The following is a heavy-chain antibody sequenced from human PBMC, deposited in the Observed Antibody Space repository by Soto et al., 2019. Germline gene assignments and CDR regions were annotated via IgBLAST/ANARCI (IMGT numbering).Heavy chain of an antibody. D-gene: IGHD6-6*01. V-gene: IGHV1-2*02. CDR1: GYTFTGYY. J-gene: IGHJ5*02. CDR2: INPNSGGT. CDR3: ARDESGVGTTYSSSARWFDP. Sequence: ASVKVSCKASGYTFTGYYMHWVRQAPGQGLEWMGWINPNSGGTNYAQKFQGRVTMTRDTSISTAYMELSRLRSDDTAVYYCARDESGVGTTYSSSARWFDPWGQGTLVTVSS.